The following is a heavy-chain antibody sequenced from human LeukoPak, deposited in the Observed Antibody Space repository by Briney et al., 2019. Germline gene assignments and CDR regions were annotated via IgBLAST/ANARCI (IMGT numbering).Heavy chain of an antibody. J-gene: IGHJ3*02. CDR3: ARGGGSYAFDI. CDR1: GGTFNSYA. D-gene: IGHD1-26*01. Sequence: SVKVSCKASGGTFNSYAISWVRQAPGQGLEWMGRIIPIFGTANYAQKFQGRVTITTDESTSTAYMELSSPRSEDTAVYYCARGGGSYAFDIWGQGTMVTVSS. CDR2: IIPIFGTA. V-gene: IGHV1-69*05.